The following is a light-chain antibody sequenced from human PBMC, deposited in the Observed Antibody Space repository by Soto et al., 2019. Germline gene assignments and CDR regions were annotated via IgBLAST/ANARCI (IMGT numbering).Light chain of an antibody. CDR3: QQFYNYPRT. J-gene: IGKJ1*01. V-gene: IGKV1-8*01. CDR2: DAS. CDR1: QDIGTY. Sequence: AIRMTQSPSSFSASTGDRVSITCRATQDIGTYLAWYQQIPVKAPKLLIYDASTLQTGVPSRFNGSGSRTDFTLSISYLQSEDFDTFYCQQFYNYPRTFGQGTKVEIK.